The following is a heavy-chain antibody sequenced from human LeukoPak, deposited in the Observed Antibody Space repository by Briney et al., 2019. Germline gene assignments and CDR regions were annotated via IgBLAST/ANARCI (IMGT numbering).Heavy chain of an antibody. CDR3: AREPQY. J-gene: IGHJ4*02. Sequence: GGSLSLSCAASGFTFSSYAMHWVRQAPGKGLEWVAVISYDGSNKYYADSVKGRFTISRDNSKNTLYLQMNSLRPDDTAVYYCAREPQYWGQGTLITVSS. CDR1: GFTFSSYA. V-gene: IGHV3-30-3*01. CDR2: ISYDGSNK.